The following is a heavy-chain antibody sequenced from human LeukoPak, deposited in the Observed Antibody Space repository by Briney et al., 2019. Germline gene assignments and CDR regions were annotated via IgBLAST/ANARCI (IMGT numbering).Heavy chain of an antibody. J-gene: IGHJ4*02. CDR3: AESSVVTATSPPGY. CDR1: GFTFSSYW. Sequence: PGGSLRLSCAASGFTFSSYWMSWVRQAPGKGLEWVANIKQDGSEKYYVDSVKGRFTISRDNAKNSLYLQMNSLRAEDTAVYYCAESSVVTATSPPGYWGQGTLVTVSS. CDR2: IKQDGSEK. D-gene: IGHD2-21*02. V-gene: IGHV3-7*03.